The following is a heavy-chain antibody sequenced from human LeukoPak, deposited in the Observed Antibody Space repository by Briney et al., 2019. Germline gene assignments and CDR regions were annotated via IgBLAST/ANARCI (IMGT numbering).Heavy chain of an antibody. CDR3: ARSRITMVRGAPDYYYYMDV. CDR1: GGSISSSY. CDR2: IFYSGST. Sequence: SETLSLTSTVSGGSISSSYCSWIRQPPGNGLEWIGYIFYSGSTNYNPSLKRRVTISVDTSKNQFSLKLSSVTAADTAVYYCARSRITMVRGAPDYYYYMDVWGKGTTVTVSS. V-gene: IGHV4-59*01. J-gene: IGHJ6*03. D-gene: IGHD3-10*01.